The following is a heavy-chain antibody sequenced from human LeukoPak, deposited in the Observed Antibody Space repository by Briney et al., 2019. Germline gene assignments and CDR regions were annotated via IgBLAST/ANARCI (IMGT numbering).Heavy chain of an antibody. J-gene: IGHJ3*02. Sequence: GGSLRLSCAASGFTFSSYGMHWVRQAPGKGLEWVAVISYDGSNKYYADSVKGRFTISRDNSKNTLYLQMNSLRAEDTAVYYCAGDPTSSWETAFDIWGQGTMVTVSS. CDR3: AGDPTSSWETAFDI. V-gene: IGHV3-30*03. CDR2: ISYDGSNK. D-gene: IGHD1-26*01. CDR1: GFTFSSYG.